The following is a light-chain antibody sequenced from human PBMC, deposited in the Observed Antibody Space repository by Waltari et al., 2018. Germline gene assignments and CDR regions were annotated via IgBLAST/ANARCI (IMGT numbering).Light chain of an antibody. J-gene: IGLJ1*01. CDR1: TGAVTSGYY. CDR2: STS. CDR3: LLYYSGQGV. Sequence: QTVVTQEPSLTVSPGGTITLTCASSTGAVTSGYYPNWFQQKPGQAPRALIYSTSSKFSWTPARFSGSLLGGKSALTLSGVQPEDEAGYYCLLYYSGQGVFGTGTKVTVL. V-gene: IGLV7-43*01.